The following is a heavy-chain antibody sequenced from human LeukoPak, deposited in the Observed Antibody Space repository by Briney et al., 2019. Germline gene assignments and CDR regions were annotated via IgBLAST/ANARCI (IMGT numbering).Heavy chain of an antibody. Sequence: GGSLRLFCAASGFIFGNYWMSWVRQAPGKGLEWVANIKEDGSQKYYVDSVKGRFTISRDNAKNSLQLQMNSLRAEDMAVYYCARRRVAKDLWGQGTLVTVSS. CDR2: IKEDGSQK. J-gene: IGHJ4*02. CDR1: GFIFGNYW. V-gene: IGHV3-7*01. D-gene: IGHD2-15*01. CDR3: ARRRVAKDL.